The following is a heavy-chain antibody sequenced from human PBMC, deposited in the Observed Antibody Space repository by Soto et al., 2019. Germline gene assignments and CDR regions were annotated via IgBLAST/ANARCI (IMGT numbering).Heavy chain of an antibody. CDR1: GGSFSCYY. V-gene: IGHV4-34*01. CDR2: INHSGST. Sequence: SETLSLTCAVYGGSFSCYYWIWIRQPPGKGLEWIGEINHSGSTNYNPSLKSRVTISVDTSKNQFSLKLSSVTAADTAVYYCARSVRSWYTLMYYFDYWGQGTLVTVSS. J-gene: IGHJ4*02. CDR3: ARSVRSWYTLMYYFDY. D-gene: IGHD6-13*01.